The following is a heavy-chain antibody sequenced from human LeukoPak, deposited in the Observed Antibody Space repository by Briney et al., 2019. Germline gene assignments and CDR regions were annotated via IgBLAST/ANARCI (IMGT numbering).Heavy chain of an antibody. D-gene: IGHD3-16*01. V-gene: IGHV3-74*01. CDR2: IRTDGGTK. CDR3: ARDWAWGGFDH. CDR1: GFSFSSYW. J-gene: IGHJ4*02. Sequence: GGSLRLSCEGSGFSFSSYWMHWVRQAPGKGLAWVSRIRTDGGTKYYADSVKGRFTVSRDNARNTLYLQMDSLRVDDTAVYYCARDWAWGGFDHWGQGALVTVSS.